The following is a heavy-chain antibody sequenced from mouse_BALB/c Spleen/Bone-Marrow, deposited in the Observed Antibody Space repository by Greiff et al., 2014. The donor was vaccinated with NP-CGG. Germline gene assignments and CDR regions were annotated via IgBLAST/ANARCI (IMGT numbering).Heavy chain of an antibody. J-gene: IGHJ2*01. CDR2: IRNKANGYTT. CDR3: ARDKGRVFFDY. Sequence: EVKLVESRGGLVQPGGSLRLSCATSGFTFTDYYMNWVRQPPGKALEWLGFIRNKANGYTTEYSASVKGRFTISRDNSQNILYLQMNTLRAEDSATYYCARDKGRVFFDYWGQGTTLTVSS. CDR1: GFTFTDYY. V-gene: IGHV7-3*02.